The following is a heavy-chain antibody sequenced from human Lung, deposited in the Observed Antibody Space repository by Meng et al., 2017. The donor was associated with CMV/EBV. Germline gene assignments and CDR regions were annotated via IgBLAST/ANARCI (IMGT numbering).Heavy chain of an antibody. Sequence: SCAASGFTFSSYAMSWVRQAPGKGLEWVSAISGSGGSTYYADSVKGRFTISRDNSKNTLYLQMNSLRAEDTAVYYSAKGGWSNPPNWLWGQGTLVTVSS. D-gene: IGHD2-8*02. V-gene: IGHV3-23*01. J-gene: IGHJ4*02. CDR2: ISGSGGST. CDR1: GFTFSSYA. CDR3: AKGGWSNPPNWL.